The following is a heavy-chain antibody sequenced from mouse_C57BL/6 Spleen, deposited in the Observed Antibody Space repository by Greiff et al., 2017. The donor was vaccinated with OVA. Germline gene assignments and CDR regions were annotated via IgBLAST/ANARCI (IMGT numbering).Heavy chain of an antibody. CDR1: GYTFTDYY. CDR2: INPNNGGT. D-gene: IGHD1-1*01. V-gene: IGHV1-26*01. J-gene: IGHJ4*01. Sequence: EVQLQQSGPELVKPGASVKISCKASGYTFTDYYMNWVKQSHGKSLEWIGDINPNNGGTSYNQKFKGKATLTVDKSSSTAYMALRSLTSEDSAVYYCARIRYYGSSYGAMDYWGQGTSVTVSS. CDR3: ARIRYYGSSYGAMDY.